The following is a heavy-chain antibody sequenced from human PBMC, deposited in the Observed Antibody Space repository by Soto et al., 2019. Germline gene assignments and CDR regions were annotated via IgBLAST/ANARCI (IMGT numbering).Heavy chain of an antibody. CDR2: MNPNSGNT. CDR3: ARDRPTSSIRARDYYYAMDV. J-gene: IGHJ6*02. CDR1: GYTFTSYD. V-gene: IGHV1-8*01. D-gene: IGHD6-6*01. Sequence: ASVKVACKASGYTFTSYDIDWVRQATGQGLECMGWMNPNSGNTGYSQKFQGRVTMTTDTSTTTAYMELRSLRSDDTAVYYCARDRPTSSIRARDYYYAMDVWGQGTTVTVSS.